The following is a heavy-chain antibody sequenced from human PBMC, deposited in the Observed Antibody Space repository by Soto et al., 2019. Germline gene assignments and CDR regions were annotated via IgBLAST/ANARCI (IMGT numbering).Heavy chain of an antibody. CDR3: ARAPSVVVVTTFDY. CDR1: GGTFSSYA. Sequence: SVKVSFKASGGTFSSYAISWLRQAPGQGLEWMGGIIPIFGTANYAQKFQGRVTITADESTSTAYMELSSLRSEDTAVYYCARAPSVVVVTTFDYWGQGTLVTVSS. V-gene: IGHV1-69*13. D-gene: IGHD3-22*01. J-gene: IGHJ4*02. CDR2: IIPIFGTA.